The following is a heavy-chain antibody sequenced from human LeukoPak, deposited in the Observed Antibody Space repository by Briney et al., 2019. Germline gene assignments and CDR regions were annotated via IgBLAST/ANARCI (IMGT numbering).Heavy chain of an antibody. CDR3: AKFYLGRRGKNGDLHSYYYFMDV. Sequence: PGGSLRLSCAASGFTFDDYGMSWVRQAPGKGLEWVSAISGSGGTTYYADSVKGRFTISRDTSKNTLFLQMNSLRAEDTAVYYCAKFYLGRRGKNGDLHSYYYFMDVWGKGTTVTISS. V-gene: IGHV3-23*01. CDR2: ISGSGGTT. J-gene: IGHJ6*03. CDR1: GFTFDDYG. D-gene: IGHD4-17*01.